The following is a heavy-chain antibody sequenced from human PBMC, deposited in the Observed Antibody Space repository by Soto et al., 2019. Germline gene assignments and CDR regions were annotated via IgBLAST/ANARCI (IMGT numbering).Heavy chain of an antibody. CDR3: ARSTGYYYYYGVDV. CDR2: IDWDNNK. CDR1: GFSVSTSGMC. J-gene: IGHJ6*02. Sequence: SGPTLVNPTQTLTLTCTVSGFSVSTSGMCVSWIRQPPGKALEWLALIDWDNNKYYSTSLKTRVTISKDTSKNQVVLTMTNVDPVDIATYYCARSTGYYYYYGVDVWGQGTTGTVSS. V-gene: IGHV2-70*13. D-gene: IGHD1-1*01.